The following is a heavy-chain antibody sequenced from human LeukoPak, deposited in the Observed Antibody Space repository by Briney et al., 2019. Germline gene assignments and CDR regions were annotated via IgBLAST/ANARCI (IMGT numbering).Heavy chain of an antibody. CDR1: GYTFTSYG. Sequence: ASVKVSCKASGYTFTSYGISWVRQAPGQGLEWMGWISAYNGNTNYAQKLQGRVTMTTDTSTSTAYMELRSLRSGDTAVYYCARDQDSSSWYWFDPWGQGTLVTVSS. V-gene: IGHV1-18*01. J-gene: IGHJ5*02. CDR2: ISAYNGNT. D-gene: IGHD6-13*01. CDR3: ARDQDSSSWYWFDP.